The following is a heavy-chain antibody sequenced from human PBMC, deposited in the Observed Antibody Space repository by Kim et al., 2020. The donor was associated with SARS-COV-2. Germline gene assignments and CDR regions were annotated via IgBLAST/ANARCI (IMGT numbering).Heavy chain of an antibody. D-gene: IGHD4-4*01. CDR3: ARHHTNSIFDH. CDR1: GGSMATNNYY. J-gene: IGHJ4*02. Sequence: SETLSLICTVSGGSMATNNYYWAWVRQPPGRGLEWIGSVYYTGSTWYTPSLKSRVTISVDTSKNQFSLKLNSLTAADTAVYYCARHHTNSIFDHWGQGTLVTVSS. V-gene: IGHV4-39*01. CDR2: VYYTGST.